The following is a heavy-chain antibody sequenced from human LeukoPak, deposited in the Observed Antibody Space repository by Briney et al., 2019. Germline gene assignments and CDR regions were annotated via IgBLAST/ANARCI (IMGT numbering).Heavy chain of an antibody. V-gene: IGHV3-23*01. CDR1: GFTFSSYA. CDR2: ISFSGGNT. Sequence: GGSLRLSCTASGFTFSSYAMNWVRQAPGKGLEWVSVISFSGGNTNYADSVKGRFTISRDNSKNTLYLQMNSLRAEDTAVYYCAKDLSGGSGSYYKAFDYWGQGTLVTVSS. D-gene: IGHD3-10*01. J-gene: IGHJ4*02. CDR3: AKDLSGGSGSYYKAFDY.